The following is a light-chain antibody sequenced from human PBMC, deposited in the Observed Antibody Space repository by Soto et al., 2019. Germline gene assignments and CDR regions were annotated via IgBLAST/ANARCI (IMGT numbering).Light chain of an antibody. CDR3: QHYNTYST. J-gene: IGKJ1*01. CDR1: QSISSY. V-gene: IGKV1-39*01. CDR2: AAS. Sequence: DIQMTQSPSSLSASVGDRVTITCRASQSISSYLNWYQQKPGKAPKLLVYAASSLQSGVPSRFSGSGSGTEFTLTISSLQPDDFATYYCQHYNTYSTFGQGTKVDIK.